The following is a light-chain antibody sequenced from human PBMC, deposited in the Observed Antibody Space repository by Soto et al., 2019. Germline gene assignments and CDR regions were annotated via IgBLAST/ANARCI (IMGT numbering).Light chain of an antibody. Sequence: EIVLTQSPGTLSLSPGERAALSCRASQSVSSSDLAWYQQKPGQAPRLLIYGASSRATSIPDRFSGSGSGTDFTLTISRLEPEDFAVYYCQQYGSSPQGLAFGGGTKVEIK. J-gene: IGKJ4*01. CDR2: GAS. V-gene: IGKV3-20*01. CDR3: QQYGSSPQGLA. CDR1: QSVSSSD.